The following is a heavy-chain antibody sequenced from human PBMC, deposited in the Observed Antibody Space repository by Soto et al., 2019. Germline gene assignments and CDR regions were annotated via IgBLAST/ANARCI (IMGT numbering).Heavy chain of an antibody. V-gene: IGHV1-69*13. CDR3: ARGLLAVAATPRPHYFDY. CDR1: GGTFSSYA. D-gene: IGHD6-19*01. J-gene: IGHJ4*02. CDR2: IIPIFGTA. Sequence: GASVKVSCKASGGTFSSYAISWVRQAPGQGLGWMGGIIPIFGTANYAQKFQGRVTITADESTSTAYMELSSLRSEDTAVYYCARGLLAVAATPRPHYFDYWGQGTLVTVSS.